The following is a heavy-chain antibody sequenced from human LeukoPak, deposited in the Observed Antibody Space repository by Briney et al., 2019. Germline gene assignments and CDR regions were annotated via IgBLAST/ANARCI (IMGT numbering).Heavy chain of an antibody. CDR1: GFTFSSYE. Sequence: GGSLRLSCAASGFTFSSYEMNWVRQAPGKGLEWVSYISSSGSTIYYADSVKGRFTISRDNAKNSLYLQMNSLRAEDTAVYYCARGAPLLWFGEPHFDYWGQGTLVTVSS. CDR2: ISSSGSTI. J-gene: IGHJ4*02. CDR3: ARGAPLLWFGEPHFDY. D-gene: IGHD3-10*01. V-gene: IGHV3-48*03.